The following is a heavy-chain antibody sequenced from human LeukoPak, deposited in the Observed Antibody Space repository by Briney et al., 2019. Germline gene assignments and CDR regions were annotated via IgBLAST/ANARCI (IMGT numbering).Heavy chain of an antibody. CDR1: GDSISNYY. CDR2: IYYSGST. CDR3: AREVVAAPGTVDY. J-gene: IGHJ4*01. D-gene: IGHD6-13*01. Sequence: PSETLSLTCTVSGDSISNYYWSWIRQPPGKGLEWIGYIYYSGSTNYNPSLKSRVTISVDTSKNQFSLKLSSVAAADTAVYYCAREVVAAPGTVDYWGQGTLVTVSS. V-gene: IGHV4-59*01.